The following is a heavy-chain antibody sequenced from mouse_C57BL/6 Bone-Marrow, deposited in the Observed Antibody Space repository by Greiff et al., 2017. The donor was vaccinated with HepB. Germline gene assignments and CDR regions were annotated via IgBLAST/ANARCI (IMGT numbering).Heavy chain of an antibody. CDR1: GFTFSSDA. CDR2: FSDGGSYT. CDR3: ARDNLYAMDY. J-gene: IGHJ4*01. Sequence: EVKLMESGGGLVKPGGSLNFSCAASGFTFSSDAMSWVRLTPEMRLEWFAPFSDGGSYTSYPDNVKGRFTISRDNAKNNLSLQMSHLKSEDTAMYYCARDNLYAMDYWGQGTSVTVSS. V-gene: IGHV5-4*01.